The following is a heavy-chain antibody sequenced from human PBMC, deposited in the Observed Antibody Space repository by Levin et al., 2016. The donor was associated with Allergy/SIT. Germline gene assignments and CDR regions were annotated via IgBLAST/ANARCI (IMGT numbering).Heavy chain of an antibody. V-gene: IGHV3-23*01. CDR2: ISGSGGTT. CDR3: AKHEAKSFDY. J-gene: IGHJ4*02. Sequence: VRQAPGKGLDWVSSISGSGGTTYYADSVKGRFTISRDNSKNTLYLQMNSLRAEDTAVYYCAKHEAKSFDYWGQGTLVTVSS. D-gene: IGHD4/OR15-4a*01.